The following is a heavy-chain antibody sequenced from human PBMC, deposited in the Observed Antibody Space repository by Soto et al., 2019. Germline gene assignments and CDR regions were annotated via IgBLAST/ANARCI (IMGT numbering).Heavy chain of an antibody. J-gene: IGHJ2*01. V-gene: IGHV4-61*01. D-gene: IGHD1-26*01. CDR2: IYYSGST. Sequence: QVQLQESGPGLVKPSETLSLTCTVSGGSVSSGSYYWSWIRQPPGKGLEWIGYIYYSGSTNYNPSLKSRVTIAVDTSKNQFSLKLSSVTAADTAVYYWASLIVGATTVGYFDLWGRGTLFTVSS. CDR1: GGSVSSGSYY. CDR3: ASLIVGATTVGYFDL.